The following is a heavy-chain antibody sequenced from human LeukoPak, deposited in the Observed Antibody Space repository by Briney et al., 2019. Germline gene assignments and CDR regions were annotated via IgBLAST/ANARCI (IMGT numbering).Heavy chain of an antibody. Sequence: PGGSLRLSCAAPGFMFHDYAIHWVRQAPGKGLEWVSFISGDGGSTFYADSVKGRFTISRDNSKNSLYLQMNSLRSDDTALYYCARESESSGWYDYWGQGTLVTVSS. CDR2: ISGDGGST. CDR3: ARESESSGWYDY. V-gene: IGHV3-43*02. CDR1: GFMFHDYA. D-gene: IGHD6-19*01. J-gene: IGHJ4*02.